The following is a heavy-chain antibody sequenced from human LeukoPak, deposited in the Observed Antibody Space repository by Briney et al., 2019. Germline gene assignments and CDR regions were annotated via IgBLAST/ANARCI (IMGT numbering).Heavy chain of an antibody. V-gene: IGHV1-3*01. CDR1: GYTFTSYG. D-gene: IGHD3-10*01. Sequence: ASVKVSCKASGYTFTSYGISWVRQAPGQRLEWMGWINAGNGNTKYSQKFQGRVTITRDTSASTAYMELSSLRSEDTAVYYCARDQLWGVDAFDIWGQGTMVTVSS. CDR2: INAGNGNT. J-gene: IGHJ3*02. CDR3: ARDQLWGVDAFDI.